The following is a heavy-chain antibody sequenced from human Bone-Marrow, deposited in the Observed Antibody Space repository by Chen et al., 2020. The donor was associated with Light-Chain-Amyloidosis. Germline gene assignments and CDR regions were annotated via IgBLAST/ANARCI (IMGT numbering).Heavy chain of an antibody. J-gene: IGHJ2*01. V-gene: IGHV3-33*01. Sequence: QVQLVESGGGAVQPGKSLRLPGAASGFRFNTYAMHWVRQAPGKGLEWVATVWYDGSKKQYGDSVKGRFTISRDNSKNTIYLQMNNLTVEDTAVYFCARDRPKLGVWYFDLWGRGTLLTVSS. CDR2: VWYDGSKK. CDR1: GFRFNTYA. D-gene: IGHD7-27*01. CDR3: ARDRPKLGVWYFDL.